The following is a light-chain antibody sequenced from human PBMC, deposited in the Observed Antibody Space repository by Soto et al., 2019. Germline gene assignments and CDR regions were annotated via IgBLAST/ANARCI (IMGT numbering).Light chain of an antibody. CDR1: QSISSY. V-gene: IGKV1-39*01. Sequence: DIQMTQSPSSLSSSVADIFTITCRASQSISSYLNWYQQKPGKAPKVLIYGASSLQSGVPSRFSGSGSGTDFTLTISSLQPEDFATYYCQQSYSTPLTFGGGTKV. J-gene: IGKJ4*01. CDR2: GAS. CDR3: QQSYSTPLT.